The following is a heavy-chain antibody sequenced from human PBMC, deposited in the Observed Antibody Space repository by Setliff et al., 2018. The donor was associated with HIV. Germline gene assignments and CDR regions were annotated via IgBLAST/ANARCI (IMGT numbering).Heavy chain of an antibody. CDR1: GGSISSYY. CDR3: ARHKSQPYYFDY. V-gene: IGHV4-59*08. J-gene: IGHJ4*02. Sequence: SETLSLTCTVSGGSISSYYWSWIRQPPGKGLEWIEYIYYSGSTNYNPSLKSRVTISVDTSKNQFSLKLSSVTAADTAVYYCARHKSQPYYFDYWGQGTLVTVSS. CDR2: IYYSGST.